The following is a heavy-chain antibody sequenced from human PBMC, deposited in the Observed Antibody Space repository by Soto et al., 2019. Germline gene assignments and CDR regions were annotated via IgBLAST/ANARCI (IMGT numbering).Heavy chain of an antibody. CDR2: IFYCGSS. D-gene: IGHD3-22*01. CDR3: ARVPLSTMRSGPIDY. Sequence: PSETLSLTCTVSGGSISSGGYYWSWIRQHPVKGLVCFLYIFYCGSSFFNPSLKSRVTISLDTFKNQFSLKLISVTAADTALYYCARVPLSTMRSGPIDYWGQGTLVTVSS. V-gene: IGHV4-31*03. CDR1: GGSISSGGYY. J-gene: IGHJ4*02.